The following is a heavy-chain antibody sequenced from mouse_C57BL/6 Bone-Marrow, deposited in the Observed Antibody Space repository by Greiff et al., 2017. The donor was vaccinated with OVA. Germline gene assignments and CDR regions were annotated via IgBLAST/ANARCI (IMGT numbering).Heavy chain of an antibody. V-gene: IGHV1-50*01. CDR2: IDPSDSYT. J-gene: IGHJ3*01. Sequence: QVQLQLPGAELVKPGASVKLSCTASGYTFTSYWMQWVKQRPGQGLGWSGEIDPSDSYTNYNQKFKGKATLTVDTSSSTAYMQLSSLTSEASAVYYCASAVFAYWGQGTLVTVSA. CDR1: GYTFTSYW. CDR3: ASAVFAY.